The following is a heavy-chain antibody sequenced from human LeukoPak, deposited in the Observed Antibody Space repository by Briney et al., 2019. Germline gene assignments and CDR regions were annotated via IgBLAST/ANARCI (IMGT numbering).Heavy chain of an antibody. J-gene: IGHJ4*02. V-gene: IGHV3-23*01. CDR3: AKPLFEAARY. Sequence: PGGSLRLSCAASGFTFSFYAMSWVRQAPGKGLEWVSAISGSGGTAYYADSVKGRFTISRDNSKNTLYLQMNSLRAEDTAVYYCAKPLFEAARYWGQGTLVTVSS. D-gene: IGHD6-6*01. CDR2: ISGSGGTA. CDR1: GFTFSFYA.